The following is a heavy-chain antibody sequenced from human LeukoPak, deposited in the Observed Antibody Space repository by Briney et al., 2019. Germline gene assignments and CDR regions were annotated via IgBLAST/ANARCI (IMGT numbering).Heavy chain of an antibody. CDR2: INPNSGGT. Sequence: GASVKVPCKASGYTFTGYYMHWVRQAPGQGLEWMGWINPNSGGTNYAQKFQGRVTMTRDTSISTAYMELSRLRSDDTAVYYCARDHSYGYYYYYMDVWGKGTTVTVSS. J-gene: IGHJ6*03. V-gene: IGHV1-2*02. CDR3: ARDHSYGYYYYYMDV. D-gene: IGHD5-18*01. CDR1: GYTFTGYY.